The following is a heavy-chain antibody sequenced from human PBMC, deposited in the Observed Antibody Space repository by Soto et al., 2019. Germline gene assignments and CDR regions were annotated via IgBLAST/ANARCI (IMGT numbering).Heavy chain of an antibody. CDR2: INHSGST. J-gene: IGHJ6*02. CDR3: ARIRPYYGSGRPPRYYYYGMDV. D-gene: IGHD3-10*01. CDR1: GGSFSGYY. Sequence: QVQLQQWGAGLLKPSETLSLTCAVYGGSFSGYYWSWIRQPPGKGLEWIGEINHSGSTNYNPSLKSRVTISVDTSKNQFALKLSSVTAADTAVYYCARIRPYYGSGRPPRYYYYGMDVWGQGTTVTVSS. V-gene: IGHV4-34*01.